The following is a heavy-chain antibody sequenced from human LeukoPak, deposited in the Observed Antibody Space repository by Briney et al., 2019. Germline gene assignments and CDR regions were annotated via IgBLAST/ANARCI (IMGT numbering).Heavy chain of an antibody. CDR1: SGSFSAYY. CDR2: INHRGST. V-gene: IGHV4-34*01. CDR3: ARGNLGYCSGEDCYLYYFDY. J-gene: IGHJ4*02. Sequence: TSETLSLTCAVYSGSFSAYYWSWIRQPPGKGLEWIGEINHRGSTTYNPSLESRVTISADTSKNQFSLKLSSVTAADTAVYYCARGNLGYCSGEDCYLYYFDYWGQGTLVTVSS. D-gene: IGHD2-15*01.